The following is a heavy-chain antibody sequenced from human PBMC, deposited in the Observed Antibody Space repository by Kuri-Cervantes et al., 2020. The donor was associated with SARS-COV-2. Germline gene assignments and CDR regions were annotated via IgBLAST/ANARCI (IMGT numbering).Heavy chain of an antibody. J-gene: IGHJ4*02. V-gene: IGHV3-11*06. CDR2: ISSSSSYT. CDR1: GFTFSDYY. Sequence: GESLKISCAASGFTFSDYYMSWIRQAPGKGLEWVSYISSSSSYTNYADSVKGRFTISRDNAKNSLYLQMNSLRAEDTAVYYCARDRISSDWYVGYYFDYWGQGTLVTVSS. CDR3: ARDRISSDWYVGYYFDY. D-gene: IGHD6-19*01.